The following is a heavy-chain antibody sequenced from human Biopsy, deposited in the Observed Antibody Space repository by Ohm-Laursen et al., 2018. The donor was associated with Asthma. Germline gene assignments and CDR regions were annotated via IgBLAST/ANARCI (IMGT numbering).Heavy chain of an antibody. CDR2: IHHSGTS. D-gene: IGHD2-15*01. J-gene: IGHJ4*02. CDR1: GDSITSGGCC. CDR3: ARIPRRGGSYFADY. V-gene: IGHV4-31*03. Sequence: TLSLTCTVSGDSITSGGCCWNWIRQHPGKGLEWIGYIHHSGTSYFNPSLKSRVSFSRDTSKNQFSLRLSSVTAADTAMYYCARIPRRGGSYFADYWGQGTLVTVSS.